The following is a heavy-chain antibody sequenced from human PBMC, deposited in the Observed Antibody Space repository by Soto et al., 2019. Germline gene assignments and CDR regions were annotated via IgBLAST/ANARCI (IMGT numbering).Heavy chain of an antibody. CDR2: IWYDGSNK. V-gene: IGHV3-33*01. D-gene: IGHD3-3*01. CDR1: GFTFSSYG. J-gene: IGHJ6*02. CDR3: ARGGLRILEFYYGMDV. Sequence: QVQLVESGGGVVQPGRSLRLSCAASGFTFSSYGMHWVRQAPGKGLEWVAVIWYDGSNKYYADSVKGRFTISRDNSKNTLYLQMNSLRAEDTAVYYWARGGLRILEFYYGMDVWGQGTTVTVSS.